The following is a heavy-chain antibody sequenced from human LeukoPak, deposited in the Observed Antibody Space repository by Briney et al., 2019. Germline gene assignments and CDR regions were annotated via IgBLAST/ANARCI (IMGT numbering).Heavy chain of an antibody. Sequence: PSDTLSLTCTVSGGSISSYYWSWIRQPPGKGLEWIGYIYYSGSTNYNPSLKSRVTISVDTSKNQFSLKLSSVTAADTAVYYCARDQTVVPAATRYYYYYGMDVWGQGTTVTVSS. V-gene: IGHV4-59*01. D-gene: IGHD2-2*01. CDR2: IYYSGST. J-gene: IGHJ6*02. CDR1: GGSISSYY. CDR3: ARDQTVVPAATRYYYYYGMDV.